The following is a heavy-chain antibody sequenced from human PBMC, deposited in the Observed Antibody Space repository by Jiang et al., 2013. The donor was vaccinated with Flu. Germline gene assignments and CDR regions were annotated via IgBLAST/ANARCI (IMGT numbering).Heavy chain of an antibody. V-gene: IGHV4-59*08. Sequence: PGLVKPSETLSLTCTVSGGFISSYYWSWIRQPPGKGLEWIGYIYSNGITHYNPSLRSRVTISVDTSRNQFSLHLSSVTAADTAVYYCARLSCNGGSCYEAYWGQGTLVTVSP. CDR3: ARLSCNGGSCYEAY. CDR1: GGFISSYY. CDR2: IYSNGIT. J-gene: IGHJ4*02. D-gene: IGHD2-15*01.